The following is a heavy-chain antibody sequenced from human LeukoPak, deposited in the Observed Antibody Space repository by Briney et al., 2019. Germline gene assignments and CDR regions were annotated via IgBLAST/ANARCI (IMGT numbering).Heavy chain of an antibody. J-gene: IGHJ4*02. Sequence: GGSLRLSCSTPGFTFSSYEMNWVRQAPGQGLEWGSYISSGGSTIYYADSVKGRFTISRDNAKNSLYLQMNSLRAEDTAVYYCAREGSFRSSGYYSLFDYWGQGTLVTVSS. CDR1: GFTFSSYE. CDR2: ISSGGSTI. D-gene: IGHD3-22*01. V-gene: IGHV3-48*03. CDR3: AREGSFRSSGYYSLFDY.